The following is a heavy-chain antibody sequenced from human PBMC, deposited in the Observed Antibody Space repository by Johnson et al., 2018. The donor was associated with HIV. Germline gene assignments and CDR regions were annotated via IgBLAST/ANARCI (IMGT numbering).Heavy chain of an antibody. CDR3: ARAEYCGGDCSSAFDI. D-gene: IGHD2-21*01. Sequence: QVQLVESGGGVVQPGRSLRLSCAASGFTFSSYAMHWVRQAPGKGLEWVAVISYDGSNKYYADSVKGRFTISRDNSKNTLYLQMNSLRAEDTAVYYCARAEYCGGDCSSAFDIWGQGTMVTVSS. J-gene: IGHJ3*02. CDR2: ISYDGSNK. V-gene: IGHV3-30*04. CDR1: GFTFSSYA.